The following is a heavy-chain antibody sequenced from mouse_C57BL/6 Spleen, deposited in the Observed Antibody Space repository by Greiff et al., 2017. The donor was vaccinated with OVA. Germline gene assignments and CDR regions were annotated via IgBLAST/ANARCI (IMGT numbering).Heavy chain of an antibody. J-gene: IGHJ3*01. CDR3: TRGGDWFAY. V-gene: IGHV5-9-1*02. CDR2: ISSGGDYI. CDR1: GFTFSSYA. Sequence: EVKLMESGEGLVKPGGSLKLSCAASGFTFSSYAMSWVRQTPEKRLEWVAYISSGGDYIYYADTVKGRFTISRDNARNTLYLQMSSLKSEDTAMYYCTRGGDWFAYWGQGTLVTVSA.